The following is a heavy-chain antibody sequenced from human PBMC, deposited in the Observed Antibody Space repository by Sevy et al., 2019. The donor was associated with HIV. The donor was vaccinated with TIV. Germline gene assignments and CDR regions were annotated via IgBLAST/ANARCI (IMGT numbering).Heavy chain of an antibody. CDR3: VAPGGYRYGSLLDY. Sequence: ASVKVSCKASGYTFTGHFMHWVRQAHGQGLEWMGWINPDSGDTKYAQKFQGRVTVTRDTSITTVYMELSSLRSDDTAVYYCVAPGGYRYGSLLDYWGQGTLVTVSS. CDR2: INPDSGDT. V-gene: IGHV1-2*02. CDR1: GYTFTGHF. D-gene: IGHD5-18*01. J-gene: IGHJ4*02.